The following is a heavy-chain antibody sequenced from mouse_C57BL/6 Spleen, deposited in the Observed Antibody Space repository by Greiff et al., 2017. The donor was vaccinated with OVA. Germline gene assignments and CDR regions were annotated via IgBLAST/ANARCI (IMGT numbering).Heavy chain of an antibody. CDR1: GYSFTRYY. D-gene: IGHD1-1*01. CDR3: ARGYYSGSSSDY. J-gene: IGHJ2*01. V-gene: IGHV1-66*01. CDR2: IYPGSGNT. Sequence: QVQLQQSGPALVQPGASVKISCKASGYSFTRYYLHWVKQRPGQGLEWIGWIYPGSGNTKYNEKFKGKATLTADTAYSTAYMQLISLTAEDSAVYSCARGYYSGSSSDYWGQGTTLTVSS.